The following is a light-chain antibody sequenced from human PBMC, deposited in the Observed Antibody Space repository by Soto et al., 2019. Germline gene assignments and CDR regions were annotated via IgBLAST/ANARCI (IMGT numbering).Light chain of an antibody. CDR3: QQTYSSPYT. CDR1: QSISSY. Sequence: DIPMTQSPSSLSASVGDRVTITCRASQSISSYLNWYQQKPGKAPKLLIYGASSLQSGVPSRFSGSGSGTDFTLTISSLQPEDFATYYYQQTYSSPYTFGQGTKLEIK. CDR2: GAS. J-gene: IGKJ2*01. V-gene: IGKV1-39*01.